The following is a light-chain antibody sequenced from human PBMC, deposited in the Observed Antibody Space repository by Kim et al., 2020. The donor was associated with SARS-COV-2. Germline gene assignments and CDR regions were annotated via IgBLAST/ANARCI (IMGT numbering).Light chain of an antibody. CDR1: RSVSSSY. V-gene: IGKV3-20*01. CDR2: GAS. J-gene: IGKJ1*01. CDR3: QQYGSSPRT. Sequence: SPVERSTLSCRASRSVSSSYLAWYQQKPGQAPRLLIYGASSRATGIPDRFSGSGSGTDFTLTISRLEPEDFAVYYCQQYGSSPRTFGQGTKVEIK.